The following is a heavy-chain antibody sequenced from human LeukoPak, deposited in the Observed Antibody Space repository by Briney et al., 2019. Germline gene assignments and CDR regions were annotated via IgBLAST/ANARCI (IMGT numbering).Heavy chain of an antibody. V-gene: IGHV4-39*01. CDR3: ASTYYDVLTTLHN. Sequence: PSETLSLTCTVSGGSISGSSYYWGWIRQPPGKGLEWIGSLYYSGSTYYNPSLKSRVTISLDTSKNQFSLRLSSVTAADTALYYCASTYYDVLTTLHNWGQGTLVTVSS. CDR2: LYYSGST. CDR1: GGSISGSSYY. J-gene: IGHJ4*02. D-gene: IGHD3-9*01.